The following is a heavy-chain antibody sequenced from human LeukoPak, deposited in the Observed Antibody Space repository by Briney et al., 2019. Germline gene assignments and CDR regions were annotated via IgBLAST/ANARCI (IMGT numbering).Heavy chain of an antibody. CDR2: MNPNSGNT. Sequence: ASVRVSCKASGYTFTTYDINWVRQATGQGLEWMGWMNPNSGNTGYTQKFQGRVTMTRNTSISTAYMELGSLRSEDTAVYYCARGRGSGHKENWFDPWGQGTLVTVSS. V-gene: IGHV1-8*01. CDR1: GYTFTTYD. J-gene: IGHJ5*02. D-gene: IGHD6-19*01. CDR3: ARGRGSGHKENWFDP.